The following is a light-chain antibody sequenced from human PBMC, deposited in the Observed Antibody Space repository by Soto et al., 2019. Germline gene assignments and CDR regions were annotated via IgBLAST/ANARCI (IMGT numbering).Light chain of an antibody. CDR2: DVS. CDR3: SSYTSSSTVV. Sequence: QSALTHPASVSGSPGQSITISCTGTSSDVGGYKYVSWYQQHPGKAPKLMIYDVSNRPSGVSNRFSGSKSGNTASLTISGLQAEYEADYYCSSYTSSSTVVFGGGTKLTVL. CDR1: SSDVGGYKY. J-gene: IGLJ2*01. V-gene: IGLV2-14*01.